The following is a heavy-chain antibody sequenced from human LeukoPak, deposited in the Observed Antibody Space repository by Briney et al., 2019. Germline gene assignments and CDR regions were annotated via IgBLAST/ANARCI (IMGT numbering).Heavy chain of an antibody. D-gene: IGHD1-26*01. CDR1: GGSISSYY. Sequence: SETLSLTCTVSGGSISSYYWSWIRQPPGKGLEWIGYIYYSGSTHYNPSLESRVTISVDTSKNQFSLKLSSVTAADTAVYYCARGSPTPDYWGQGTLVTVPS. CDR2: IYYSGST. J-gene: IGHJ4*02. CDR3: ARGSPTPDY. V-gene: IGHV4-59*01.